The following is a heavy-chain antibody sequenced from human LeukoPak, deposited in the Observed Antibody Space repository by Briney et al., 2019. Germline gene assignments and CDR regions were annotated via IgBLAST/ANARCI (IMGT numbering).Heavy chain of an antibody. CDR1: GFTFSSYA. V-gene: IGHV3-23*01. J-gene: IGHJ4*02. CDR3: AEEELLRYFDWSPTFDY. Sequence: GGSLRLSCAASGFTFSSYAMSWVRQAPGKGLEWVSAISGSGGSTYYADSVKGRFTISRDNSKNTLYLQMNSLRAEDTAVYYCAEEELLRYFDWSPTFDYWGQGTLVTVSS. CDR2: ISGSGGST. D-gene: IGHD3-9*01.